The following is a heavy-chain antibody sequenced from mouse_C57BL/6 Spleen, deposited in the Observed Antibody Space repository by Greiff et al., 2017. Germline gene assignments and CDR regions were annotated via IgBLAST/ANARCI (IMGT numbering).Heavy chain of an antibody. V-gene: IGHV1-15*01. CDR1: GYTFTDYE. Sequence: VQLVESGAELVRPGASVTLSCKASGYTFTDYEMHWVKQTPVHGLEWIGAIDPETGGTAYNQKFKGKAILTADKSSSTAYMELRSLTSEDSAVYYCTREGYYGSSPFAYWGQGTLVTVSA. J-gene: IGHJ3*01. CDR3: TREGYYGSSPFAY. CDR2: IDPETGGT. D-gene: IGHD1-1*01.